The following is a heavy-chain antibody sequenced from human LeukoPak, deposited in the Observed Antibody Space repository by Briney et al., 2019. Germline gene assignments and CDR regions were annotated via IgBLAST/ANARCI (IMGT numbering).Heavy chain of an antibody. CDR1: GFTFSSYG. Sequence: QSGGSLRLSCAASGFTFSSYGMHWVRQAPGKGLEWVAFIRSDGINKNYADSVKGRFTISRDNSKNTLFLQMNSLRGDDTAVYYCANADPAAAGPGYWGQGTLVTVSS. CDR3: ANADPAAAGPGY. D-gene: IGHD2-15*01. CDR2: IRSDGINK. V-gene: IGHV3-30*02. J-gene: IGHJ4*02.